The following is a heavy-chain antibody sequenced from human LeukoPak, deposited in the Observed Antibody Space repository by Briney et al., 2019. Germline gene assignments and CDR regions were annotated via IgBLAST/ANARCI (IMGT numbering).Heavy chain of an antibody. D-gene: IGHD4-17*01. V-gene: IGHV3-23*01. CDR2: ICGSGGST. J-gene: IGHJ5*02. Sequence: GGSLRLSCAASGVTFSTSAMSWGRQAPGKGLEWVSAICGSGGSTYYADSVKRRFAISRDNSKNTLYLKMNSLRAEDTAVYYCAKDPGGVHDYGEHNWFDPWGQGTLVTVSS. CDR1: GVTFSTSA. CDR3: AKDPGGVHDYGEHNWFDP.